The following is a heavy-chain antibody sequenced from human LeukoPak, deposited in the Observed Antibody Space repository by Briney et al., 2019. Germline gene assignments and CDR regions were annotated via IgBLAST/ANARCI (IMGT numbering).Heavy chain of an antibody. V-gene: IGHV3-7*01. CDR2: IKQDGSEK. D-gene: IGHD6-19*01. J-gene: IGHJ4*02. CDR3: ARAVSSGWDETYFDY. Sequence: GGSLRLSCAASGFTFSSYWMSWVRQAPGKGLEWVANIKQDGSEKYYVDSVKGRFTISRDNAKNSLYLQMNSLRAEDTAVYYCARAVSSGWDETYFDYWGQGTLVTVSS. CDR1: GFTFSSYW.